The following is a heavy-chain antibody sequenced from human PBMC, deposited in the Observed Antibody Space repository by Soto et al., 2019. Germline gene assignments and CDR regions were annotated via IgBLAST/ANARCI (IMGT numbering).Heavy chain of an antibody. V-gene: IGHV1-69*13. J-gene: IGHJ4*02. CDR3: ARDVSELRSLDY. CDR1: GGPFSTHA. CDR2: IIPIFGTA. Sequence: GGSVKGSCQASGGPFSTHAISWVRQAPGQGLEWMGGIIPIFGTANYAQKFQGRVTITADESTSTAYMELSSLRSEDTAVYYCARDVSELRSLDYWGQGTLVTVSS. D-gene: IGHD1-26*01.